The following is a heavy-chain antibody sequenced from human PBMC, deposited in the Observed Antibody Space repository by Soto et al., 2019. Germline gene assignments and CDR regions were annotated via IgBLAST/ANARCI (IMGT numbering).Heavy chain of an antibody. CDR3: ARDIAARPPWFDP. Sequence: EVQLVESGGGLVKPGGSLRLSCAASGFTFSSYSMNWSRQAQGKGREWVSSISSSSSYIYYADSVKGRFTISRDNAKNSLYLQMNSLRAEDTAVYYCARDIAARPPWFDPWGQGTLVTVSS. J-gene: IGHJ5*02. CDR2: ISSSSSYI. V-gene: IGHV3-21*01. CDR1: GFTFSSYS. D-gene: IGHD6-6*01.